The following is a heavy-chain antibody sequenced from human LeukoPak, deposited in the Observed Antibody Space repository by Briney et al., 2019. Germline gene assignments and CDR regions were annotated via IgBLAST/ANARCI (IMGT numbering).Heavy chain of an antibody. V-gene: IGHV5-51*01. Sequence: GESLKISCKGSGYSFTSYWIGWVRQMPGKGLEWMGIIYPGDSDTRYSPSFQGQVTISADKSISTAYLQWSSLKASDTAMYYCARQRKAAAPFAGWPYDYWGQGTLVTVSS. D-gene: IGHD6-13*01. J-gene: IGHJ4*02. CDR2: IYPGDSDT. CDR3: ARQRKAAAPFAGWPYDY. CDR1: GYSFTSYW.